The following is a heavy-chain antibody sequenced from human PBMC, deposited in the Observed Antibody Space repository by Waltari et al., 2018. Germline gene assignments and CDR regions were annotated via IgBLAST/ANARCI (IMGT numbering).Heavy chain of an antibody. CDR2: VRDGNDVS. CDR3: VREVGYTNSAT. CDR1: GFNVNDNT. D-gene: IGHD4-4*01. V-gene: IGHV3-23*01. J-gene: IGHJ4*02. Sequence: LESGGASVQPGGSLRLSCAASGFNVNDNTMSWVRQPPGKGREGVSSVRDGNDVSDQSDSVKGRFTTSRDIAGNSIYLQMSGLRSEDTAIYYCVREVGYTNSATWGQGTLVNVSP.